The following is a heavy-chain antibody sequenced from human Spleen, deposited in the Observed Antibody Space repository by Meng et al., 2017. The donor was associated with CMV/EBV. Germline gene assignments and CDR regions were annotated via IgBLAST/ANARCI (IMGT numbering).Heavy chain of an antibody. CDR3: ARAFYDFWSGIGY. V-gene: IGHV3-21*01. J-gene: IGHJ4*02. CDR2: ISTSSTYI. Sequence: GESLKISCAASGFTFSSYWMSWVRQAPGKGLEWVASISTSSTYIFYADSVKGRFTVSRDNANRALYLQMESLRVEDTAVYYCARAFYDFWSGIGYWGQGVMVTVSS. D-gene: IGHD3-3*01. CDR1: GFTFSSYW.